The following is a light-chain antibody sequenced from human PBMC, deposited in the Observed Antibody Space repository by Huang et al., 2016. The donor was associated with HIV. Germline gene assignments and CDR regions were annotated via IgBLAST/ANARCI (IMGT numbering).Light chain of an antibody. CDR2: AAS. CDR3: QQYYGTPYT. J-gene: IGKJ2*01. Sequence: DIQVTQSPSSLSASVGDRVTVTCRTSRGISDSLVWYQQKPGRAPKLLVYAASRLESGVLSRFSGSGAGADFTLTINNLQPEDFATYYCQQYYGTPYTFGQGTKVEIK. CDR1: RGISDS. V-gene: IGKV1-NL1*01.